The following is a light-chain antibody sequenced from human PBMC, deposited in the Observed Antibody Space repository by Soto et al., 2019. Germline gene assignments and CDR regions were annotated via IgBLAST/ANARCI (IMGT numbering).Light chain of an antibody. CDR1: QSVSSSY. CDR2: GAS. Sequence: LTQSPGTLSLSPGERATLSCRASQSVSSSYLAWYQQKPGQAPRLLIYGASTRATGIPARFSGSGSGTEFTLTISSLQSEDFAVYYCQQYNNWPPITFGQGTRLEI. CDR3: QQYNNWPPIT. J-gene: IGKJ5*01. V-gene: IGKV3-15*01.